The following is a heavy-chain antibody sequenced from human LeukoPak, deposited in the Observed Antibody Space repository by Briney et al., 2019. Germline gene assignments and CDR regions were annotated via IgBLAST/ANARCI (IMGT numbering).Heavy chain of an antibody. CDR2: MNPNRGNT. Sequence: GASVKVSCKXSGYTFTSYDINWVRQATGQGLEWMGWMNPNRGNTGYSQKLQGRVTMTRNTSISTAYMELSSLRSEDTAVYYCASTPGEVGATSDFDYWGRGTLVTVSS. CDR1: GYTFTSYD. CDR3: ASTPGEVGATSDFDY. D-gene: IGHD1-26*01. V-gene: IGHV1-8*01. J-gene: IGHJ4*02.